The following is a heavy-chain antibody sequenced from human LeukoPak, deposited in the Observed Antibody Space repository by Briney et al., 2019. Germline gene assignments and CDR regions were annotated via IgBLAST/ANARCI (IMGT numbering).Heavy chain of an antibody. D-gene: IGHD3-22*01. V-gene: IGHV3-23*01. CDR2: ISGSGGST. Sequence: PGGSLRLSCAASGFTFSSYAMSWVRQAPGKGLEWVSAISGSGGSTYYADSVKGRFTISRDNSKNTLYLQMNSLRAEDTAVYYCAKPRGADYYDSSGYPWGPFDYWSQGTLVTVSS. CDR3: AKPRGADYYDSSGYPWGPFDY. J-gene: IGHJ4*02. CDR1: GFTFSSYA.